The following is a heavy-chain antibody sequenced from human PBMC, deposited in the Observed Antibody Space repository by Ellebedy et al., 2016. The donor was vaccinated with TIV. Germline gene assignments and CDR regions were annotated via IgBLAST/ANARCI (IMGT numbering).Heavy chain of an antibody. J-gene: IGHJ5*02. CDR3: ARHEGYCSSTSCYGGFWFDP. D-gene: IGHD2-2*01. Sequence: GESLKISCKGSAYKFTSYWISWVRQMPGKGLEWMGRIDPSDSYTNYSPSFQGHVTISADKSISTAYLQWSSLKASDTAMYYCARHEGYCSSTSCYGGFWFDPWGQGTLVTVSS. CDR1: AYKFTSYW. CDR2: IDPSDSYT. V-gene: IGHV5-10-1*01.